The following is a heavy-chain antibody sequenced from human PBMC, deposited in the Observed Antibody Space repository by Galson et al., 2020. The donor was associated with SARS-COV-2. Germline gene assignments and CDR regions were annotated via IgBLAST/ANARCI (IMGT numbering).Heavy chain of an antibody. CDR3: VRARCGAPDCLGYDPFDI. CDR2: IYNDGSRT. J-gene: IGHJ3*02. V-gene: IGHV3-74*01. Sequence: GGSLRLSCAASGFPFDNFWMYWVRQVPGKGLVWVSRIYNDGSRTTYADSVKGRFAISRDNAKSTLYLQMNSLRAEDTAVYYCVRARCGAPDCLGYDPFDIWGQGTVVTVSS. CDR1: GFPFDNFW. D-gene: IGHD2-21*01.